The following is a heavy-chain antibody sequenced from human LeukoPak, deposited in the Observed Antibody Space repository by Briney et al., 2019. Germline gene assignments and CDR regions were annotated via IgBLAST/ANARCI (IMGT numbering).Heavy chain of an antibody. CDR2: INPSGGST. J-gene: IGHJ4*02. CDR1: GYTFTSYY. Sequence: GASVKVSCKASGYTFTSYYIHWVRQAPGQGLEWMGRINPSGGSTTYAQNFQGRVSMTRDTSTSTVYMELRSLRSDDTAVYYCARGTKWLQDYWGQGTLVTVSS. CDR3: ARGTKWLQDY. D-gene: IGHD5-24*01. V-gene: IGHV1-46*01.